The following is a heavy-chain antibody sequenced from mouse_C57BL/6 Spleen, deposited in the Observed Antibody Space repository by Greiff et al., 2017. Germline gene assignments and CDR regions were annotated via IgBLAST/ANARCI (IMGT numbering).Heavy chain of an antibody. V-gene: IGHV1-66*01. J-gene: IGHJ1*03. Sequence: VQLQESGPELVKPGASVKISCKASGYSFTSYYIHWVKQRPGQGLEWIGWLYPGSGNTKYNEKFKGKATLTADTSSSTAYMQLSSLTSEDSAVYYCARRGYGYFDVWGTGTTVTVSS. CDR3: ARRGYGYFDV. CDR2: LYPGSGNT. CDR1: GYSFTSYY.